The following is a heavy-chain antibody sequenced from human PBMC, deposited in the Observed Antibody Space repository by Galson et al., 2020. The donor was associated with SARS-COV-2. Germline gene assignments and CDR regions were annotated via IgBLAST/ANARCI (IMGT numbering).Heavy chain of an antibody. Sequence: SCAASGFTFSSYAMHWVRQAPGKGLEWVAVISYDGSNKYYADSVKGRFTISRDNSKNTLYLQMNSLRAEDTAVYYCARTYGGSYRGYFDYWGQGTLVTVSS. CDR2: ISYDGSNK. CDR3: ARTYGGSYRGYFDY. CDR1: GFTFSSYA. D-gene: IGHD1-26*01. V-gene: IGHV3-30-3*01. J-gene: IGHJ4*02.